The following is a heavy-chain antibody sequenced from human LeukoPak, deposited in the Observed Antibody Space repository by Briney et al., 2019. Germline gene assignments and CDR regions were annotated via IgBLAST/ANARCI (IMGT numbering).Heavy chain of an antibody. V-gene: IGHV3-64*01. CDR1: GFTFSSYA. CDR3: ARDGYWGYLDY. CDR2: ISSNGGST. Sequence: GGSLRLSCAASGFTFSSYAMHWVRQAPGKGLEYVSAISSNGGSTYYANSVKGRFTISRDNSKNTLYLQMNSLRAEDTAVYYCARDGYWGYLDYWGQGTLVTVSS. D-gene: IGHD7-27*01. J-gene: IGHJ4*02.